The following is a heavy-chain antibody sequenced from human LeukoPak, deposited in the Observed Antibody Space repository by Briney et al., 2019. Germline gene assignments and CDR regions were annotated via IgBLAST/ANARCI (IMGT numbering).Heavy chain of an antibody. CDR3: ARQLGYCSSTSCQGDWFDP. J-gene: IGHJ5*02. CDR2: IYYSGST. D-gene: IGHD2-2*01. Sequence: PSETLSLTCTVSGGSISSYYWSWIRQPPGKGLEWIGYIYYSGSTNYNPSLKSRVTISVDTSKNQFSLKLSSVTAADTAVYYCARQLGYCSSTSCQGDWFDPWGQGTLVTVSS. CDR1: GGSISSYY. V-gene: IGHV4-59*08.